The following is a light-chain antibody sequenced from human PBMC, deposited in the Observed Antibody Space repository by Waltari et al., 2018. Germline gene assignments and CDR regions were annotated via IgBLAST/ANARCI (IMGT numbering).Light chain of an antibody. CDR2: GTS. V-gene: IGKV3-20*01. CDR3: LQYDTSPKT. J-gene: IGKJ1*01. Sequence: EIVLTQSPGTLSLSPGDRATLSCRASHSFSSDYLAWYQQRPGQAPRLLISGTSSRATGIPDRFSGSESGTDFTLTISRLEPEDFAVYYCLQYDTSPKTFGQGTKVDI. CDR1: HSFSSDY.